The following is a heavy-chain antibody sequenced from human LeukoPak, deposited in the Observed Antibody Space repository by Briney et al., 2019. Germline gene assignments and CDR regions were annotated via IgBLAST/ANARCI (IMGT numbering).Heavy chain of an antibody. CDR2: INSDGSST. D-gene: IGHD1-14*01. CDR1: GFTFSSYW. CDR3: ARAENHDAFDI. Sequence: GGSLRLSCAASGFTFSSYWMHWVRQAPGKGLVWVSRINSDGSSTSYADSVKGRFTISRDNAKNSLYVQMNSLRAEDTAVYYCARAENHDAFDIWGQGTMVTVSS. V-gene: IGHV3-74*01. J-gene: IGHJ3*02.